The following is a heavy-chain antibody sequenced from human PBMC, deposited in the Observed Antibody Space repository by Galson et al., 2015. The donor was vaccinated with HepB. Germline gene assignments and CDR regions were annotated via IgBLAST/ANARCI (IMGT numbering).Heavy chain of an antibody. CDR1: GFSLSTSGVG. CDR2: IYWNDDK. V-gene: IGHV2-5*01. J-gene: IGHJ4*02. Sequence: PALVKPTQTLTLTCTFSGFSLSTSGVGVGWIRQPPGKALEWLALIYWNDDKRYSPSLKSWLTITKDTSKNQVVLTMTNMDPVDTATYYCAHGGADPMYYDFWSGYPGPVYFDYWGQGTLVTVSS. D-gene: IGHD3-3*01. CDR3: AHGGADPMYYDFWSGYPGPVYFDY.